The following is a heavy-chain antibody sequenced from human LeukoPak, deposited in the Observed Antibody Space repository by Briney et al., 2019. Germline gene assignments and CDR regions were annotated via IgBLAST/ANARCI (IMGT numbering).Heavy chain of an antibody. CDR2: INPNSGGT. CDR3: ARGDIVVVPAVNWFDP. V-gene: IGHV1-2*02. CDR1: GYTFTGYY. J-gene: IGHJ5*02. D-gene: IGHD2-2*01. Sequence: ASVKVSCKASGYTFTGYYMHWVRQAPGQGLEWMGWINPNSGGTNYAQKFQGRATMTRDTSISTAYMELSRLRSDDTAVYYCARGDIVVVPAVNWFDPWGQGTLVTVSS.